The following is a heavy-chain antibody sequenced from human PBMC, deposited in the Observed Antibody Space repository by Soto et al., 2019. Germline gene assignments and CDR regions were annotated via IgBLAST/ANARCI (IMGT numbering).Heavy chain of an antibody. CDR2: IDDSGGDT. CDR1: GFTFSSHA. D-gene: IGHD6-25*01. CDR3: AKDPSGYTDGFYYYYYLDV. J-gene: IGHJ6*03. V-gene: IGHV3-23*01. Sequence: GGSLRLSCVASGFTFSSHAMSWVRQAPGKGLEWVSGIDDSGGDTYYADSVKGRFTISRENSKNTLYLQMNSLRVEDTAAYYCAKDPSGYTDGFYYYYYLDVWGKGTTVTVSS.